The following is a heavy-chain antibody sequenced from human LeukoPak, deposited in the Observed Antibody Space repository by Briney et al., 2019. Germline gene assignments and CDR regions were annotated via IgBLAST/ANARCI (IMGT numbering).Heavy chain of an antibody. CDR2: ISGGGIT. J-gene: IGHJ4*02. D-gene: IGHD4-23*01. CDR1: GFTFSNFA. V-gene: IGHV3-23*01. Sequence: GGSLRLSCAASGFTFSNFAMSWVRQAPGKGLEWVSAISGGGITYYADSVKSRFTISRDNPKNTLYLQMNGLRADDTAVCYCAKAQRWNGNSYFDYWGQGALVTVSS. CDR3: AKAQRWNGNSYFDY.